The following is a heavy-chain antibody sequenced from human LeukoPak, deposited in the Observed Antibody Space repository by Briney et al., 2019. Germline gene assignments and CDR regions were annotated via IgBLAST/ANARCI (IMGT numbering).Heavy chain of an antibody. CDR3: ASMEPYYGDYETYWYFDL. CDR1: GGTFSSYA. Sequence: SVKVSCKASGGTFSSYAISWVRQAPGQGLEWMGGIIPIFGTANYAQKFQGRVTITTDESTRTAYMELSSLRSEDTAVYYCASMEPYYGDYETYWYFDLWGRGTLVTVSS. D-gene: IGHD4-17*01. V-gene: IGHV1-69*05. J-gene: IGHJ2*01. CDR2: IIPIFGTA.